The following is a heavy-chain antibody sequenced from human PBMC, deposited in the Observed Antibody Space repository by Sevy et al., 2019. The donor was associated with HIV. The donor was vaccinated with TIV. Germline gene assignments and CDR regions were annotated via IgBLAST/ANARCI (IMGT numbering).Heavy chain of an antibody. CDR1: GYTLTELS. CDR2: FDPEDDEK. D-gene: IGHD3-3*02. Sequence: ASVKVSCKVSGYTLTELSMHWVRQAPGKGLEWMGTFDPEDDEKIYSQKFQGRVTMTEDTTTDIAYMELSRLRSEDTAVYYCATTKDCDDTISYPFDSWGQGTLVTVSS. CDR3: ATTKDCDDTISYPFDS. J-gene: IGHJ4*02. V-gene: IGHV1-24*01.